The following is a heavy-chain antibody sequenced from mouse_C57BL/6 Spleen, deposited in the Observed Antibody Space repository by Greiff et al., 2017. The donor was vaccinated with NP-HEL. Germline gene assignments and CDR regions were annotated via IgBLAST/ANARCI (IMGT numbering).Heavy chain of an antibody. CDR1: GFNIKDYY. J-gene: IGHJ4*01. D-gene: IGHD1-1*01. V-gene: IGHV14-2*01. Sequence: EVQLQQSGAELVKPGASVKLSCTASGFNIKDYYMHWVKQRTEQGLEWIGRIDPEDGETKYATKFQGKATITADTSSNTAYLQLSSLTSEDTAVYYCARDLIYYGSSFVGYYAMDYWGQGTSVTVSS. CDR3: ARDLIYYGSSFVGYYAMDY. CDR2: IDPEDGET.